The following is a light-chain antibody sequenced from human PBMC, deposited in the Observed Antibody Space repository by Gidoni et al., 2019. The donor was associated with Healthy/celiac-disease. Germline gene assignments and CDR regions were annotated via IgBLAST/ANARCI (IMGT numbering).Light chain of an antibody. J-gene: IGLJ3*02. CDR1: SSNIGSNY. CDR3: AAWDDSLSGPV. CDR2: RNN. V-gene: IGLV1-47*01. Sequence: QSVLTQPPSASGTPGQRVTNSGHGSSSNIGSNYVYWYQQLPGTAPKLLIYRNNQRPSGVPDRFSGSKSVTSASLAISGLRSEDEADYYCAAWDDSLSGPVFGGGTKLTVL.